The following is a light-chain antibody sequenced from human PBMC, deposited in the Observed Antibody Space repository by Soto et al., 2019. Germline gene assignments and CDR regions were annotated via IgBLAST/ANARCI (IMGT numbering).Light chain of an antibody. CDR2: SAS. J-gene: IGKJ1*01. V-gene: IGKV3-20*01. Sequence: EIVLTQSPATLSLSPGQRATLSCRASQSVSSKLAWYQQRPGQAPRLLIYSASTRATGIPARFSGSGSGTEFTLTISRLEPEDFAVYYCQQYGSSPRTFGQGTKVDIK. CDR3: QQYGSSPRT. CDR1: QSVSSK.